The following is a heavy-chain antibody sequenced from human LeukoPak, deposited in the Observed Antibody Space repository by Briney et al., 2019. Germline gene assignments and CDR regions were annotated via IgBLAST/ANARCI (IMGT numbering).Heavy chain of an antibody. CDR1: GFTFSNSA. CDR3: AMGSSALTRYSSGWEGLFDN. CDR2: ISFDGSND. J-gene: IGHJ4*02. D-gene: IGHD3-22*01. V-gene: IGHV3-30*03. Sequence: PGGSLRLSCVTSGFTFSNSAIHWVRQSPGNGLEWVAVISFDGSNDYYAASVKGRFTISRDNSNNTLYLQMNTLRRDDTAVYYCAMGSSALTRYSSGWEGLFDNWGQGTLVTVSS.